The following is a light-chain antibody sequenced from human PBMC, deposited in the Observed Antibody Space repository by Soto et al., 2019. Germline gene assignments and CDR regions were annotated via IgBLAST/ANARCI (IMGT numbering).Light chain of an antibody. CDR1: SSDVGSYNL. J-gene: IGLJ2*01. CDR2: EGD. V-gene: IGLV2-23*01. CDR3: CSYAGSSSVV. Sequence: QSALTQPASVSGFPGQSITISCTGTSSDVGSYNLVSWYQQYPGKAPKFMIYEGDKRPLGVSNRFSGSNSGNTASLTISGLQAEDEADYYCCSYAGSSSVVFGGGTKLTVL.